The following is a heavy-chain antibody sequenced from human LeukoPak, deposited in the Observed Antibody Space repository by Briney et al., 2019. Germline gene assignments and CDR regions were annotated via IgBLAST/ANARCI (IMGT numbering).Heavy chain of an antibody. CDR3: AKRGYDFWSGYSGNWFDP. J-gene: IGHJ5*02. D-gene: IGHD3-3*01. CDR2: IYYSGRT. V-gene: IGHV4-59*08. CDR1: DGSISSYY. Sequence: SETLSLTCTVSDGSISSYYWSWIRQPPGKGLDWIGYIYYSGRTNYNPSLKSPVTISVDTSKNQSFLTVSSVTGADTAVYYCAKRGYDFWSGYSGNWFDPWGQGTLVTVSS.